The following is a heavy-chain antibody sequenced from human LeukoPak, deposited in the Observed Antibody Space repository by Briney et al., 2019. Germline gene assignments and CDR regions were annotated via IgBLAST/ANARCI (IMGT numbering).Heavy chain of an antibody. CDR1: GFTLTGDA. D-gene: IGHD2-15*01. CDR3: AKDRGCSGGSWYNFY. J-gene: IGHJ4*02. V-gene: IGHV3-23*01. CDR2: FSGSGGST. Sequence: SVSPSRAPSGFTLTGDAVSTVRQAPSPGLEWVSAFSGSGGSTYYADAVKGRFTISRDNSKNTLYLQMNSLRAEDTAVYYCAKDRGCSGGSWYNFYWGQGTLVTVSS.